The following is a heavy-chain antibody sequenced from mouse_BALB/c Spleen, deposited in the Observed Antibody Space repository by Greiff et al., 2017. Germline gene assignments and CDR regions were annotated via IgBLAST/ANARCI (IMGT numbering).Heavy chain of an antibody. J-gene: IGHJ3*01. CDR3: ALPPWFAY. Sequence: EVQLQQSGAELVRPGALVKLSCKASGFNIKDYYMHWVKQRPEQGLEWIGWIDPENGNTIYDPKFQGKASITADTSSNTAYLQLSSLTSEDTAVYCCALPPWFAYWGQGTLVTVSA. CDR2: IDPENGNT. V-gene: IGHV14-1*02. CDR1: GFNIKDYY.